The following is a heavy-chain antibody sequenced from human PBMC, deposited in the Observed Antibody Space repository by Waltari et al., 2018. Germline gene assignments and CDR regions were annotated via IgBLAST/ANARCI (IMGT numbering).Heavy chain of an antibody. J-gene: IGHJ4*02. Sequence: EVQLVESGGGLVKPGGSLRASWAAAGFTFSAYTMSWVRQTPGKGLEWVSSISSSSSFIYYADSVKGRFTISRDNAKNSLFLQMNSLRAEDTSVYYCVRSDYGDYVGGYYWGQGTVVTISS. CDR1: GFTFSAYT. V-gene: IGHV3-21*01. CDR2: ISSSSSFI. D-gene: IGHD4-17*01. CDR3: VRSDYGDYVGGYY.